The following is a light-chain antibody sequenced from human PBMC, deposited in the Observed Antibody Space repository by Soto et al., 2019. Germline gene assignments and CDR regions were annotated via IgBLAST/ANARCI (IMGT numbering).Light chain of an antibody. V-gene: IGKV3-20*01. Sequence: EIVLTQSPGTLSLSPGDGATLSCRASQSVSSGYLAWYQQKPGQAPRLLIYGASRRAGGIPDRFSGSGSGTDFTLSISRLEPEDFAVYWCQHYGNSPTFGQGTRVQIQ. CDR3: QHYGNSPT. J-gene: IGKJ1*01. CDR1: QSVSSGY. CDR2: GAS.